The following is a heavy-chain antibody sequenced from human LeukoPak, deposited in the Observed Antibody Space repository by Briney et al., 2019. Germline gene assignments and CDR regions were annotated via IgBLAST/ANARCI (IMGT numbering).Heavy chain of an antibody. Sequence: GGSLRLSRAASGFTFSSYSMNWVRQAPGKGLEWVSYISSSSSTIYYADSVKGRFTISRDNAKNSLYLQMNSLRAEDTAVYYCAREGDYYDSSGSFDYWGQGTLVTVSS. D-gene: IGHD3-22*01. J-gene: IGHJ4*02. V-gene: IGHV3-48*01. CDR3: AREGDYYDSSGSFDY. CDR2: ISSSSSTI. CDR1: GFTFSSYS.